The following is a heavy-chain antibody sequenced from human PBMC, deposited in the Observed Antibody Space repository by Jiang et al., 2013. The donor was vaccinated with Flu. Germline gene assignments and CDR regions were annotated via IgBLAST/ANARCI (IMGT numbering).Heavy chain of an antibody. J-gene: IGHJ3*02. CDR3: ARLASSHEYDAFDI. Sequence: GPGLVKPSETLSLTCTVSGGSISSYYWSWIRQPPGKGLECIGYVYPSGSTNYNPSLKSRVTILTDTSKNQFSLNLSSVTAADTAVYYCARLASSHEYDAFDIWGQGDNGHRLF. CDR2: VYPSGST. CDR1: GGSISSYY. V-gene: IGHV4-59*08. D-gene: IGHD2-2*01.